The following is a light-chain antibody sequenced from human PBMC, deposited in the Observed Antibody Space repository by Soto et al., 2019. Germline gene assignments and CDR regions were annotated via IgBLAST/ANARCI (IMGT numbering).Light chain of an antibody. Sequence: EIVLTQSPGTLSLSPGERATLSCRASQSVNSNYLTWYQQKPGQAPRLLIYGASSRASGIPDRFSGSGSGTDFTLTISRLEPEDFAVYYCQQYGRSPWTFGQGTKVEIK. J-gene: IGKJ1*01. V-gene: IGKV3-20*01. CDR3: QQYGRSPWT. CDR1: QSVNSNY. CDR2: GAS.